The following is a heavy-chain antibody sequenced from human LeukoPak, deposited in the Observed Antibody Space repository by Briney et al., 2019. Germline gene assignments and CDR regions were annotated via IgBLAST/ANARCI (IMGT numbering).Heavy chain of an antibody. D-gene: IGHD3-3*01. V-gene: IGHV3-48*04. Sequence: GGSLRLSCTVSGFTVSSNSMNWVRQAPGKGLEWIAYLSSSGSAFSYADSVKGRFTIARDNAKNSVYLEMNSLRADDTAVYYCARSARLMKGVVEVTALDDWGQGTLVTVSS. CDR1: GFTVSSNS. CDR2: LSSSGSAF. CDR3: ARSARLMKGVVEVTALDD. J-gene: IGHJ4*02.